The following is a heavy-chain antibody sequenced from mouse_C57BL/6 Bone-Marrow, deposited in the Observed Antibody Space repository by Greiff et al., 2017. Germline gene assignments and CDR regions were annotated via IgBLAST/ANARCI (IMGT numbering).Heavy chain of an antibody. CDR1: GYTFTSYT. V-gene: IGHV1-4*01. CDR3: ARGGPKGVLDY. CDR2: INPSSGYT. Sequence: VQLQQSGAELARPGASVKMSCKASGYTFTSYTMHWVKQRPGQGLAWIGYINPSSGYTKYNQKFKDKATLTADKSSSTAYMQLSSLTSEDSAVYYCARGGPKGVLDYWGQGTTLTVSS. J-gene: IGHJ2*01.